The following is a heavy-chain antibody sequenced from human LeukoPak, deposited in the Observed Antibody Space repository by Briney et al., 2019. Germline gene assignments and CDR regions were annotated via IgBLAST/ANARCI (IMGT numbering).Heavy chain of an antibody. D-gene: IGHD2-2*01. V-gene: IGHV3-9*01. CDR1: GFTFDDYA. CDR3: AKDFRCSSTSCYGVYYYYGMDV. Sequence: SLRLSCAASGFTFDDYAMHWVRQAPGKGLEWVSGISRNSGSIGYADSMKGRFTISRDNAKNSLYLQMNSLRAEDTALYYCAKDFRCSSTSCYGVYYYYGMDVWGQGTTVTVSS. J-gene: IGHJ6*02. CDR2: ISRNSGSI.